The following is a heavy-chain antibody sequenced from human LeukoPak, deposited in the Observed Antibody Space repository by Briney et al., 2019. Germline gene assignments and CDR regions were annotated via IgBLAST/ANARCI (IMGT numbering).Heavy chain of an antibody. CDR1: GFTFSSYW. D-gene: IGHD3-22*01. V-gene: IGHV3-7*01. Sequence: PGGSLRLSCAASGFTFSSYWMSWVRQAPGKGLEWVANIKQDGSEKYYVDSVKGRFTISRDNAKNSLYLQMNSLRAEDTAVYYCATYYYDSSGLVDYWGQGTLVTVSS. CDR3: ATYYYDSSGLVDY. CDR2: IKQDGSEK. J-gene: IGHJ4*02.